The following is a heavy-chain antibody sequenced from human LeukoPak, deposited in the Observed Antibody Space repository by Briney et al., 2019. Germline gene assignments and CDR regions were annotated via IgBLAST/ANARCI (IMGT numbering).Heavy chain of an antibody. Sequence: GRSLRLSCAASGFTFSSYGMHWVRQAPGKGLEWVAVLWYDGSNKYYADSVKGRFTISRDNSKNTLYLQMNSLRAEDTAVYYCARGAAAGLSFGYIDVWGKGTTVTVSS. CDR1: GFTFSSYG. D-gene: IGHD6-13*01. V-gene: IGHV3-33*01. CDR3: ARGAAAGLSFGYIDV. J-gene: IGHJ6*03. CDR2: LWYDGSNK.